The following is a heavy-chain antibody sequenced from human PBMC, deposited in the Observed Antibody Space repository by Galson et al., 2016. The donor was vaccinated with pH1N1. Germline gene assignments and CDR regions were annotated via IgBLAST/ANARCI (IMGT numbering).Heavy chain of an antibody. CDR3: ARSPFYYKSYMDV. Sequence: SVKVSCKASGYTFTSYDINWVRQAPGQGLEWMGGIIAVFKTTNYAQKFQGRVTITTDESTRIVYMELRSLRSEDTAIYYCARSPFYYKSYMDVWGKGTTVTVSS. CDR1: GYTFTSYD. CDR2: IIAVFKTT. V-gene: IGHV1-69*05. J-gene: IGHJ6*03.